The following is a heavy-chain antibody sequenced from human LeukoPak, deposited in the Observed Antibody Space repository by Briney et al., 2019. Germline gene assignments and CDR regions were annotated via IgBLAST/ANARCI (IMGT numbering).Heavy chain of an antibody. Sequence: ASVKVSCKASGYTFTGYYMHWVRQAPGQGLEWMGWINPNSGGTNYAQKFQGRVTMTRDTSISTAYMELSRLRSDDTAVYYCARGLNLGCSNTSCYGYNWFDPWGQGTLVTVSS. D-gene: IGHD2-2*01. CDR1: GYTFTGYY. J-gene: IGHJ5*02. V-gene: IGHV1-2*02. CDR3: ARGLNLGCSNTSCYGYNWFDP. CDR2: INPNSGGT.